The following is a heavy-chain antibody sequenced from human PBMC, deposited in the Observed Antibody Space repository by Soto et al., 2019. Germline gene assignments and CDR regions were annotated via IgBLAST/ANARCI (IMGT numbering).Heavy chain of an antibody. V-gene: IGHV4-39*01. J-gene: IGHJ4*02. CDR1: GGSISSSSYY. D-gene: IGHD5-18*01. CDR3: ARQGTAMDYYFDY. Sequence: NPSETLSLTCTVSGGSISSSSYYWGWIRQPPGKGLEWIGSIYYSGSTYYNPSLKSRVTISVDTSKNQFSLKLSSVTAADTAVYYCARQGTAMDYYFDYWDQGTLVTVSS. CDR2: IYYSGST.